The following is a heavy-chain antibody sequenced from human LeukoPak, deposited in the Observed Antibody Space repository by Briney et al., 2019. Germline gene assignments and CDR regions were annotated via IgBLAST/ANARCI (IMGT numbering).Heavy chain of an antibody. V-gene: IGHV3-53*01. Sequence: GGSLRLSCAASGFTVSSNYMSWVRQTPGKGLEWVSIIYYDGSTYYADSVKGRFTISRDNSKNTMYLQMNSLRAEDTAVYYCARDLLYWGQGTLVTVSS. CDR2: IYYDGST. J-gene: IGHJ4*02. CDR3: ARDLLY. CDR1: GFTVSSNY.